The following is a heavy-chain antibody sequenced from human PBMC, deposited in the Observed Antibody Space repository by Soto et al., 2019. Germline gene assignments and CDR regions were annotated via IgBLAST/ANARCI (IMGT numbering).Heavy chain of an antibody. J-gene: IGHJ4*02. D-gene: IGHD6-19*01. V-gene: IGHV3-33*01. CDR2: IWYDGSNK. Sequence: PGGSLRLSCAASGFTFSSYGMHWVRQAPGKGLEWVAFIWYDGSNKYYADSVKGRFTISRDNSKNTLYLQMDSLRAEDTAVYYCARGYSSGTSTNFDSWGQGTLVTV. CDR1: GFTFSSYG. CDR3: ARGYSSGTSTNFDS.